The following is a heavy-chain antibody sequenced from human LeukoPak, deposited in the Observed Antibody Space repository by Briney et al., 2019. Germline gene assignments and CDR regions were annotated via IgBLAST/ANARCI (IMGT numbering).Heavy chain of an antibody. V-gene: IGHV3-23*01. CDR2: ISGSGGST. J-gene: IGHJ6*02. CDR3: AKYRTGPPYGLDV. CDR1: GFTFSTYA. D-gene: IGHD1-26*01. Sequence: GGSLRLSCAASGFTFSTYAMNWVRQAPGKGLEGVSGISGSGGSTWYADSVKGRFTISGVNSKNTLYLQMNRLRAEDTATYYCAKYRTGPPYGLDVWRQGTTVTVSS.